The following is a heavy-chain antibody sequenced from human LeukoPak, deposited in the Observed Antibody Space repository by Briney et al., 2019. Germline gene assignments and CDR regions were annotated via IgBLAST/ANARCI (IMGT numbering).Heavy chain of an antibody. Sequence: GGSLRLSCAASGFTFSSYAMSWVRQAPGKGLEWVSSISSSRSYIYYADSVKGRFTFSRDNAKNSLYLQLNRLRAEDTAVYYCARGTEYYGSGSYYHWGQGTLVTVSS. V-gene: IGHV3-21*01. CDR2: ISSSRSYI. J-gene: IGHJ5*02. D-gene: IGHD3-10*01. CDR3: ARGTEYYGSGSYYH. CDR1: GFTFSSYA.